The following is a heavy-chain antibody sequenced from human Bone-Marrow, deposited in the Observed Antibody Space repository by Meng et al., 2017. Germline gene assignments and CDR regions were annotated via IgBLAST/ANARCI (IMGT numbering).Heavy chain of an antibody. J-gene: IGHJ3*02. CDR1: GFTFDDYG. D-gene: IGHD4-17*01. CDR3: ATSTVTTVIGAFDI. CDR2: INWNGGST. Sequence: GESLKISCAASGFTFDDYGMSWVRQAPGKGLEWVSGINWNGGSTGYADSVKGRFTISRDNAKNSLYLQMNSLRAEDTALYYCATSTVTTVIGAFDIWGQGTMVTVSS. V-gene: IGHV3-20*04.